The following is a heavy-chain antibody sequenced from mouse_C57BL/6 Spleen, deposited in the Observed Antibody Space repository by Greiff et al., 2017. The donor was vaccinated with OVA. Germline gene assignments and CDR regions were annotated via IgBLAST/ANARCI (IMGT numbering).Heavy chain of an antibody. Sequence: QVQLKESGAELMKPGASVKLSCKATGYTFTGYWIEWVKQRPGHGLEWIGEILPGSGSTNSNEKFKGKATFTADTSSNTAYMQLSSLTTEDSAIYYCARNWDGGAMDYWGQGTSVTVSS. CDR3: ARNWDGGAMDY. CDR2: ILPGSGST. V-gene: IGHV1-9*01. CDR1: GYTFTGYW. D-gene: IGHD4-1*01. J-gene: IGHJ4*01.